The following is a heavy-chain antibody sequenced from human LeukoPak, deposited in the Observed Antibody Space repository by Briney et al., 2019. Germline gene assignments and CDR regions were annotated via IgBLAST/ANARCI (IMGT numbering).Heavy chain of an antibody. CDR3: ARDSGNYHYDMDV. V-gene: IGHV3-30*03. J-gene: IGHJ6*02. D-gene: IGHD3-10*01. Sequence: PGRSLRLSCAASGFIFSRYDIHWVRQAPGKGLEWVAVISYDGNNKYYADSVKGRFTISRDNSKNTLYLQMNSLRAEDTAVYYCARDSGNYHYDMDVWGQGTTVIVSS. CDR1: GFIFSRYD. CDR2: ISYDGNNK.